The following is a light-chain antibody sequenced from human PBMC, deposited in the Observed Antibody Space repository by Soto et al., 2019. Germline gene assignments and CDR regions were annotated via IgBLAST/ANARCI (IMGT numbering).Light chain of an antibody. CDR1: SSDVGGYRY. Sequence: QSVLTQPASVSGSAGQSITISCTGTSSDVGGYRYVSWYQHHPGKAPKLMIYEVTNRPSGVSNRFSGSKSGNTASLTISGPQAEDEADYYCSSYTTRNTLVFGTGTKVTVL. V-gene: IGLV2-14*01. CDR3: SSYTTRNTLV. J-gene: IGLJ1*01. CDR2: EVT.